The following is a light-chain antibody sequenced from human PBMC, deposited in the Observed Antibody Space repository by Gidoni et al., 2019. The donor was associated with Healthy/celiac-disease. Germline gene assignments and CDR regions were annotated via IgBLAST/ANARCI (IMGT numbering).Light chain of an antibody. CDR2: EVS. J-gene: IGLJ2*01. V-gene: IGLV2-14*01. CDR3: SSYTSSSTVV. Sequence: QSALTQPASVSGSPGQSITISCTGTSNDGGGYNYVSWDQQHPGKAPKLMIYEVSNRPSGVSNRFSGSKSGNTASLTISGLQAEDEADYYCSSYTSSSTVVFGGGTKLTVL. CDR1: SNDGGGYNY.